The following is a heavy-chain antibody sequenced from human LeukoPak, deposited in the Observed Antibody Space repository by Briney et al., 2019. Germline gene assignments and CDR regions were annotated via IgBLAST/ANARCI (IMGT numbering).Heavy chain of an antibody. Sequence: GGSLRLSCAASGFTFSSYSMNWVRQAPGKGSEWVSSISSSSSYIYYADSVKGRFTISRDNAKNSLYLQMNSLRAGDTAVYYCARGRFLEWLPSAWKRDTYGMDVWGQGTTVTVSS. CDR3: ARGRFLEWLPSAWKRDTYGMDV. J-gene: IGHJ6*02. CDR2: ISSSSSYI. V-gene: IGHV3-21*01. CDR1: GFTFSSYS. D-gene: IGHD3-3*01.